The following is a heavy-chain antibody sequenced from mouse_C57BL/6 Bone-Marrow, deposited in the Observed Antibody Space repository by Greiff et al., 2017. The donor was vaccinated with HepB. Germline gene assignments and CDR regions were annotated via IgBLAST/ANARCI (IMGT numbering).Heavy chain of an antibody. Sequence: VQLVESGPGLVQPSQSLSITCTVSGFSLTSYGVHWVRQSPGKGLEWLGVIWSGGSTDYNAAFISRLSISKDNSKSQVFFKMNSLQADDTAIYYCARHYGSSPLYWYFDVWGTGTTVTVSS. CDR3: ARHYGSSPLYWYFDV. J-gene: IGHJ1*03. CDR2: IWSGGST. CDR1: GFSLTSYG. V-gene: IGHV2-2*01. D-gene: IGHD1-1*01.